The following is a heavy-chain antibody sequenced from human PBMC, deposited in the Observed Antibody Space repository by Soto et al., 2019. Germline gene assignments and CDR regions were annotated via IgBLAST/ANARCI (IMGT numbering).Heavy chain of an antibody. CDR2: ISYDGSNK. CDR1: GFTFSSYG. CDR3: AKDRPYGDEGYFDY. D-gene: IGHD4-17*01. J-gene: IGHJ4*02. Sequence: GGSLRLSCAASGFTFSSYGMHWVRQAPGKGLEWVAVISYDGSNKYYADSVKGRFTISRDNSKNTLYLQMNSLRAEDTAVYYCAKDRPYGDEGYFDYWGQGTLVTVSS. V-gene: IGHV3-30*18.